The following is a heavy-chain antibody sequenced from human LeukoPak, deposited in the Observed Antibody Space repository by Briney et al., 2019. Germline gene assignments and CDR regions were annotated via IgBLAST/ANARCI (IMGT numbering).Heavy chain of an antibody. J-gene: IGHJ6*03. Sequence: TPSETLSLTCAVYGGSFSGYYWGWIRQPPGKGLEWIGSMYHSGSTYYNPSLKSRVTISVDTSKNQFSLKVTSVTAADTAVYYCARHPGYYYYYMDVWGKGTTVTISS. V-gene: IGHV4-34*01. CDR2: MYHSGST. CDR3: ARHPGYYYYYMDV. CDR1: GGSFSGYY.